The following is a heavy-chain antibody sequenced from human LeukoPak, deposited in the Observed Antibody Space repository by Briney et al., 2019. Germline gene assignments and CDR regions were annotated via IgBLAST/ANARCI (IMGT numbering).Heavy chain of an antibody. CDR2: ISYDGSNK. D-gene: IGHD2-15*01. Sequence: GGSLRLSCAASGFTFSSYSMHWVRQAPGKGLEWVAVISYDGSNKYYADSVKGRFTISRDNSKNTLYLQMNSLRAEDTAVYYCAKLGYCSGGSCHPYYYYGMDVWGKGTTVTVSS. J-gene: IGHJ6*04. CDR1: GFTFSSYS. CDR3: AKLGYCSGGSCHPYYYYGMDV. V-gene: IGHV3-30*18.